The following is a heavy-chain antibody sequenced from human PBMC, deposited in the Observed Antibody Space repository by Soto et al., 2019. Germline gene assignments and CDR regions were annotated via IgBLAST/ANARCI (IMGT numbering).Heavy chain of an antibody. J-gene: IGHJ5*01. CDR1: GFTFSSYA. V-gene: IGHV3-23*01. CDR2: ISGSGGST. CDR3: AKGKISTTTYTSFDS. D-gene: IGHD1-26*01. Sequence: GGSLRLSCAASGFTFSSYAMSWVRQAPGKGLEWVSAISGSGGSTYYADSVKGRFTISRDNSKNTLYLQMNSLRAEDTAVYYCAKGKISTTTYTSFDSWGQGPLVTVSS.